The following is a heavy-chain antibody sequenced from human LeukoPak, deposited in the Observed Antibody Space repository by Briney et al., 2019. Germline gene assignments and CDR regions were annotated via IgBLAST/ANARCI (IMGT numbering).Heavy chain of an antibody. V-gene: IGHV3-11*01. CDR1: GFTFSDYY. Sequence: PGGSLRLSCAASGFTFSDYYMSWIRQAPGKGLEWVSYISSSGSTLYYADSVKGRFTISRDNAKNSLYLQMNSLRAEDTAVYYCARASAGYSSGWYGDYWGQGTLVTVSS. CDR3: ARASAGYSSGWYGDY. D-gene: IGHD6-19*01. CDR2: ISSSGSTL. J-gene: IGHJ4*02.